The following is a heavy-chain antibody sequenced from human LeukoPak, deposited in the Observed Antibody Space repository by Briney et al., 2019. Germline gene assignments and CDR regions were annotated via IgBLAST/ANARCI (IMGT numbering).Heavy chain of an antibody. J-gene: IGHJ4*02. CDR2: ISGSGGST. CDR1: GFTFSSYA. V-gene: IGHV3-23*01. D-gene: IGHD4-23*01. CDR3: ANPGGNGYYFDY. Sequence: GGSLRLSCAASGFTFSSYAMSWVRQAPGKGLEWVSAISGSGGSTYYADSVKGRFTISRDNSKNTLYLQMNSLRAEDTAVYYCANPGGNGYYFDYWGQGTLVTVSS.